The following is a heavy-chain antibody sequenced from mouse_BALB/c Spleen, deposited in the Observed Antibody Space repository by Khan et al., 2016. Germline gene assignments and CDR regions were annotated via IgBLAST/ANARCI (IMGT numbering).Heavy chain of an antibody. V-gene: IGHV14-3*02. D-gene: IGHD2-3*01. J-gene: IGHJ2*01. CDR2: IDPANGNS. CDR1: GFNIRDTY. Sequence: VQLQQSGAELVKPGASVKLSCTASGFNIRDTYVHWVKQRPEQGLEWIGRIDPANGNSKYDPKFQGKATITADTSSNTAYLQIRGLTTAVTAAYYCATEGYYNQWGQGTTRTVCS. CDR3: ATEGYYNQ.